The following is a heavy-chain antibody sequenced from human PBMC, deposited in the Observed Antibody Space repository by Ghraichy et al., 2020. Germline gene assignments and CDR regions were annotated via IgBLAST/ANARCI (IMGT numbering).Heavy chain of an antibody. CDR1: GFTFRSYA. CDR3: ARGYCSSTSCPQAY. Sequence: GGSLRLSCAASGFTFRSYAMSWVRQAPGKGLEWVSGISGSGDSTYYADSVKGRFTISRDNSKNTLYLQMNSLRAEDTAVYYCARGYCSSTSCPQAYWGQGTLVTVSS. V-gene: IGHV3-23*01. J-gene: IGHJ4*02. CDR2: ISGSGDST. D-gene: IGHD2-2*01.